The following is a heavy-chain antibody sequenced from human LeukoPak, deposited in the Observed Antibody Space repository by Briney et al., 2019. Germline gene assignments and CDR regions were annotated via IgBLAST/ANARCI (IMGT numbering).Heavy chain of an antibody. CDR2: ISGDGEST. Sequence: GVSLRLSCAASGVTLRNYAMTWIRQAPGKGLQWVSDISGDGESTYYADSVRGRFTISRDNSKNTMYLQMNNLRAEDTAIYYCAKDRDCSSTGCYVFANWGQGTLVTVSS. CDR3: AKDRDCSSTGCYVFAN. D-gene: IGHD2-2*01. J-gene: IGHJ4*02. CDR1: GVTLRNYA. V-gene: IGHV3-23*01.